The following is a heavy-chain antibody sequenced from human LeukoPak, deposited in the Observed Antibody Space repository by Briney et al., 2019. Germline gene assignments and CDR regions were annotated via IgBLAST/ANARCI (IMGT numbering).Heavy chain of an antibody. D-gene: IGHD6-13*01. J-gene: IGHJ4*02. CDR2: MNPNSGNT. Sequence: ASVKVSCKASGYTFTSYDINWVRQATGQGLEWMGWMNPNSGNTGYAQKFQGRVTITRNTSISTAYMELSSLRSEDTAVYYCARAGYSSSWHNFDYWGQGTLVTVSS. CDR3: ARAGYSSSWHNFDY. CDR1: GYTFTSYD. V-gene: IGHV1-8*03.